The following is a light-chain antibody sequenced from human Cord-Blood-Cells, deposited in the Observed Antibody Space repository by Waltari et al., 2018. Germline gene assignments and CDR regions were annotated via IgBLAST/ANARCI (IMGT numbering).Light chain of an antibody. J-gene: IGLJ3*02. V-gene: IGLV3-1*01. Sequence: SYELTQPPSVSVSPGQTASITCSGDKLGDKYACWFQQKPGQSPCLVIYQDSKRPSGIPERFSGSNSGNTATLTISGTQAMDEADYYCQAWDSSPNWVFGGGTKLTVL. CDR2: QDS. CDR1: KLGDKY. CDR3: QAWDSSPNWV.